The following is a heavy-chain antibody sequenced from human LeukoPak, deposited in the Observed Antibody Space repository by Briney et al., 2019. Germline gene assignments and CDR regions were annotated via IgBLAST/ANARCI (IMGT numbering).Heavy chain of an antibody. CDR3: ARAMLLFLTGYYSDDAFDI. CDR1: GGSFSGYY. CDR2: INHSGST. J-gene: IGHJ3*02. D-gene: IGHD3-9*01. Sequence: SETLSLTCAVYGGSFSGYYWSWIRQPPGKGLEWIGEINHSGSTNYHPSLKSRVTISVDTSKNQFSLKLSSVTAADTAVYYCARAMLLFLTGYYSDDAFDIWGQGTMVTVSS. V-gene: IGHV4-34*01.